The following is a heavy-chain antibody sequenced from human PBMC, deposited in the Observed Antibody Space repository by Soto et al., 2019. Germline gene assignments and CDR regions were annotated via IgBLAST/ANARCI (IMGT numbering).Heavy chain of an antibody. J-gene: IGHJ5*02. CDR2: IKQDGSEK. CDR1: GFTFSSYW. Sequence: GGSLRLSCAASGFTFSSYWMSWVRQAPGKGLEWVANIKQDGSEKYYVDSVKGRFTISRDNAKNSLYLQMNSLRAEDTAVYYCARGGITGTPNWFDPWGQGTLVTVSS. V-gene: IGHV3-7*05. D-gene: IGHD1-7*01. CDR3: ARGGITGTPNWFDP.